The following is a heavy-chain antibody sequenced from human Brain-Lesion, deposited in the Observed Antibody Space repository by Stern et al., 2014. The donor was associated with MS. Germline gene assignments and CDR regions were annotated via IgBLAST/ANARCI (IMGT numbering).Heavy chain of an antibody. D-gene: IGHD1-14*01. V-gene: IGHV3-9*01. CDR1: GFTFDDYA. J-gene: IGHJ4*02. CDR2: IRWNSGTI. CDR3: ARDITGSSAYFAY. Sequence: DVQLVQSGGDFVQPGRSLRLSCAAFGFTFDDYAMAWVRQAPGTGLAWVPGIRWNSGTIGYADPVKGRFTTSRDNAYSSLYLQMNSLRPEDTALYYCARDITGSSAYFAYWGQGTLVTVSS.